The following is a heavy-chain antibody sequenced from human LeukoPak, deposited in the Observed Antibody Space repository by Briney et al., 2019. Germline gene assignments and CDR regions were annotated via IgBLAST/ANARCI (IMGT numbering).Heavy chain of an antibody. V-gene: IGHV1-69*06. D-gene: IGHD2-15*01. J-gene: IGHJ5*02. CDR2: IIPIFGTA. Sequence: SVKVSCKASGYTFTSYGISWVRQAPGQGLEWMGGIIPIFGTANYAQKFQGRVTITADKSTSTAYMELSSLRSEDTAVYYCARGYCSGGSCYPHRPEDWFDPWGQGTRVTVSS. CDR1: GYTFTSYG. CDR3: ARGYCSGGSCYPHRPEDWFDP.